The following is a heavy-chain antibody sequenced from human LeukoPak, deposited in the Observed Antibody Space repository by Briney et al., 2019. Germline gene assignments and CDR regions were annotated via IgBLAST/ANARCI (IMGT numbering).Heavy chain of an antibody. Sequence: SETLSLTCAVYGGSFSGYYWSWIRQPPGKGLEWIGEINHSGSTNYNPSLKSRVTISVDTSKNQFSLKLSSVTAADTAVYYCARRIYSAYDFGAFDIWGQGTMVTVSS. V-gene: IGHV4-34*01. CDR2: INHSGST. J-gene: IGHJ3*02. CDR1: GGSFSGYY. D-gene: IGHD5-12*01. CDR3: ARRIYSAYDFGAFDI.